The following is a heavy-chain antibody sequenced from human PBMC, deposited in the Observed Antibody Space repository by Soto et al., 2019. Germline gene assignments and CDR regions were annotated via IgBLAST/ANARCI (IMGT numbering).Heavy chain of an antibody. J-gene: IGHJ6*02. V-gene: IGHV1-3*01. Sequence: QVQLVQSGAEVKKPGASVKVSCKASGYTFTSYAMHWVRQAPGQRLEWMGWTNAGNGNTKYSQKFQGRVTITRDTSASTAYMELSSLRSEDTAVYYCARAREGGMDVWGQGTTVTVSS. CDR1: GYTFTSYA. CDR3: ARAREGGMDV. CDR2: TNAGNGNT.